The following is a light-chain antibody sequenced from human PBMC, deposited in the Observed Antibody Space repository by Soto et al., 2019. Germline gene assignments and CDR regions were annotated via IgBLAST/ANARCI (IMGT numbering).Light chain of an antibody. CDR2: GAS. V-gene: IGKV3-20*01. J-gene: IGKJ4*01. CDR1: QSVSRSH. Sequence: EGLLTQSPGTLSLSSGERATLSCRASQSVSRSHLAWYQQKPGQAPRLLLYGASSRATGIADRFSGSGSGTVLTLTISRLHPVDFAGYCYQRDGHSPPYSFGWGTKVAI. CDR3: QRDGHSPPYS.